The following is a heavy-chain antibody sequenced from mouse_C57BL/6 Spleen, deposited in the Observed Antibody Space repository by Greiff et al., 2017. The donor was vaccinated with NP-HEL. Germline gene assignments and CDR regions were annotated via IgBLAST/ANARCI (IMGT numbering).Heavy chain of an antibody. CDR3: ARPYYYGSSPCFAN. Sequence: EVQLQQSVAELVRPGASVKLSCTASGFNIKHTYMHWVKQRPEQGLEWIGRIDPANGNTKYAPKFQGKATITADTSSNTAYLQLSSLTSKDTAIYYCARPYYYGSSPCFANWGQGTLVTVSA. CDR1: GFNIKHTY. D-gene: IGHD1-1*01. V-gene: IGHV14-3*01. CDR2: IDPANGNT. J-gene: IGHJ3*01.